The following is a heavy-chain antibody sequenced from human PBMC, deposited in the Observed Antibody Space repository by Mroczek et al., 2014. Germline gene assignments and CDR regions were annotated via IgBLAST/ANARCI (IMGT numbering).Heavy chain of an antibody. J-gene: IGHJ6*03. V-gene: IGHV1-69*01. CDR1: GGTFSSYA. D-gene: IGHD3-10*01. CDR2: IIPIFGTA. CDR3: ARVPHYGSGSYRIPYYYMDV. Sequence: QVQLVESGAEVKKPGSSVKVSCKASGGTFSSYAISWVRQAPGQGLEWMGGIIPIFGTANYAQKFQGRVTITADESTSTAYMELSSLRSEDTAVYYCARVPHYGSGSYRIPYYYMDVWGKGTTVTVSS.